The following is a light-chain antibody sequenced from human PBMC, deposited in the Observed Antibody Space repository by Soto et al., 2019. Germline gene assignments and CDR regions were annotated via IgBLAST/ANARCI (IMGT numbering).Light chain of an antibody. CDR1: QTIGTY. CDR2: AAS. CDR3: LQHNSYPSIT. J-gene: IGKJ5*01. V-gene: IGKV1-17*01. Sequence: DIQMTQSPSSLSASVGDRVTITCRASQTIGTYLNWYQQKPGKAPKSLIYAASNLQSGVPSRFSGSGSGTDFTLTISSLQPEDFATYYCLQHNSYPSITFGQGTRLEIK.